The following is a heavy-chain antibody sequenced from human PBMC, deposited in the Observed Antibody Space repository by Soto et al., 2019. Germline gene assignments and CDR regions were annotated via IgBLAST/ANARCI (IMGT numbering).Heavy chain of an antibody. Sequence: QVQLVQSGAEVKKPGASVKVSCKASGYTFTSYGISWVRQAPGQGLEWMGWISAYNGNTNYAQKLQGRVTMTTDTPTSTAYMELRSLRSDDTAVYYCARVLVVGATTSREEAFDIWGQGTMVTVSS. CDR1: GYTFTSYG. D-gene: IGHD1-26*01. CDR2: ISAYNGNT. V-gene: IGHV1-18*01. J-gene: IGHJ3*02. CDR3: ARVLVVGATTSREEAFDI.